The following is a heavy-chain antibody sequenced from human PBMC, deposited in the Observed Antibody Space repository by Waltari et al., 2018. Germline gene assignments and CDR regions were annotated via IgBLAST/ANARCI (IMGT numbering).Heavy chain of an antibody. CDR2: IYYSGST. CDR3: ARQDGSGSSLGGMDV. D-gene: IGHD3-10*01. CDR1: GGSISSSSYY. V-gene: IGHV4-39*01. J-gene: IGHJ6*02. Sequence: QLQLQESGPGLVKPSETLSLTCTVSGGSISSSSYYWGGIRQPPGKGLEWIGSIYYSGSTYYNPSLKSRVTISVDTSKNQFSLKLSSVTAADTAVYYCARQDGSGSSLGGMDVWGQGTTVTVSS.